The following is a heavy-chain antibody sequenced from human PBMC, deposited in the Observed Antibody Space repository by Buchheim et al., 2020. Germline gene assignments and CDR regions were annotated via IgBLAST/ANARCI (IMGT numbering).Heavy chain of an antibody. CDR1: GGSISSGGYS. D-gene: IGHD3-3*01. V-gene: IGHV4-30-2*01. CDR3: ARARTRGYYDFWSGYLDYFDY. Sequence: QLQLQESGSGLVKPSQTLSLTCAVSGGSISSGGYSWSWIRQPPGKGLEWIGYIYHRGSTYYNPSLKSRVTISVDRSKNQFSLKLSSVTAADTAVYYCARARTRGYYDFWSGYLDYFDYWGQGTL. J-gene: IGHJ4*02. CDR2: IYHRGST.